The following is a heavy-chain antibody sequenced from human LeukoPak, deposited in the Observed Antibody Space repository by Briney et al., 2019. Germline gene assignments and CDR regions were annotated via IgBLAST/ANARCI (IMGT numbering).Heavy chain of an antibody. CDR3: AKSYRYSSGWYEPYFDY. D-gene: IGHD6-19*01. Sequence: GGSLRLSCAASGFTFSSYGMHWVRQAPGKGLEWVAVISYDGSNKYYADSVKGRFTISRDNSKNTLYLQMNSLRAEDTAVYYCAKSYRYSSGWYEPYFDYGGQETLVTVSS. J-gene: IGHJ4*02. CDR1: GFTFSSYG. CDR2: ISYDGSNK. V-gene: IGHV3-30*18.